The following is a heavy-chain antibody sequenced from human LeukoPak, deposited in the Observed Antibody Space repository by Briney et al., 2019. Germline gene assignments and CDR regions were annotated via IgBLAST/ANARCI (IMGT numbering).Heavy chain of an antibody. D-gene: IGHD2/OR15-2a*01. CDR3: ARGEYGNQRSNNWFDP. V-gene: IGHV4-34*01. J-gene: IGHJ5*02. CDR2: INHSGST. Sequence: SETLSLTCAVYGGSFSAYYWTWIRQPPGKGLEWIGEINHSGSTNYNPSLKSRVTISIDTSKNQFSLKLRSVTAADTAVYYCARGEYGNQRSNNWFDPWGQGTLVTASS. CDR1: GGSFSAYY.